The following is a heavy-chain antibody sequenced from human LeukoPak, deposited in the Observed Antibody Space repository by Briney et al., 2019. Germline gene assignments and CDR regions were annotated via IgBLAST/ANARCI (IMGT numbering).Heavy chain of an antibody. CDR1: GFAFSSSS. CDR2: ISSDSNII. V-gene: IGHV3-48*04. J-gene: IGHJ4*02. Sequence: GGPPRLSCAASGFAFSSSSMNWVRQAPGKGLEWISYISSDSNIIYYADSVKGRFTISRDNAKNALYPQMNSLRAEDTAVYYCARTFDYWGQGTLVTVSS. CDR3: ARTFDY.